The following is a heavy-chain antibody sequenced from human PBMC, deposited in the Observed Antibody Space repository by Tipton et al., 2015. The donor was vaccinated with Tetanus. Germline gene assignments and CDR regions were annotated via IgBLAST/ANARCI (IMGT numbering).Heavy chain of an antibody. D-gene: IGHD2-15*01. V-gene: IGHV3-9*01. CDR3: AKDSVVGGVANFDY. CDR2: IGWNSGGI. J-gene: IGHJ4*02. Sequence: SLRLSCAASGFTFDDYAMHWVRQAPGKGLEWVSSIGWNSGGIAYADSVKGRFTISRDNAKNFLYLQMNSLRPEDTALYYCAKDSVVGGVANFDYWGQGTLVTVSS. CDR1: GFTFDDYA.